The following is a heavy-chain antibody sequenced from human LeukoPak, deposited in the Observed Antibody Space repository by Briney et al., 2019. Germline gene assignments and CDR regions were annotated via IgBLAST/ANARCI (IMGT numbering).Heavy chain of an antibody. Sequence: ASVKVSCKASGYTFTCYYMHWVRQAPGQGLEWMGWINPNSGGTNYAQKFQGRVTMTRDTSISTVYMELSRLRSDDTAVYYCARDYGKTVVTPDYWGQGTLVTVSS. V-gene: IGHV1-2*02. J-gene: IGHJ4*02. CDR3: ARDYGKTVVTPDY. D-gene: IGHD4-23*01. CDR1: GYTFTCYY. CDR2: INPNSGGT.